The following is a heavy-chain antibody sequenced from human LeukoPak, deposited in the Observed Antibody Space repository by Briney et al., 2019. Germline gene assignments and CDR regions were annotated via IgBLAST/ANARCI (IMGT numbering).Heavy chain of an antibody. Sequence: PGGSLRLSCAASGFTFSSYWMHWVRQAPGEGLVWVSRISGDRSSTSYADSVQGRFTISRDNAKNTLYLQMNSLRAEDTAVYYCARNYYYYYGLGVWGQGTPVTVSS. CDR3: ARNYYYYYGLGV. CDR2: ISGDRSST. CDR1: GFTFSSYW. V-gene: IGHV3-74*01. J-gene: IGHJ6*02.